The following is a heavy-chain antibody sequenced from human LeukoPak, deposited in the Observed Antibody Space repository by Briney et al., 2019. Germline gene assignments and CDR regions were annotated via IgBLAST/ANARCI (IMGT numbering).Heavy chain of an antibody. CDR2: FDPEDGET. V-gene: IGHV1-24*01. Sequence: GASVKVSCKVSGYTLTESSMHWVRQAPGKGLEWMGGFDPEDGETIYAQKFQGRVTMTEDTSTDTAYMELSSLRSEDTAVYYCATALGGDYVGGAFDIWGQGTMVTVSS. D-gene: IGHD4-17*01. J-gene: IGHJ3*02. CDR3: ATALGGDYVGGAFDI. CDR1: GYTLTESS.